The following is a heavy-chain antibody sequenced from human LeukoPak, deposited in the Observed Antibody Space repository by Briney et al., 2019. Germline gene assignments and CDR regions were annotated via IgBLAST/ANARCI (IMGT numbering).Heavy chain of an antibody. V-gene: IGHV3-33*01. Sequence: RPAMSLRLSCAASGFTCSSYGMLWVRHAPGKELVWLAVIWYDGSNKDYKDYVKGPFTISRYNSKNTLYLKMHSLRAEDTAVYYCAREHHYYGSGSYGDYDYWGQGTLVTVSS. CDR1: GFTCSSYG. CDR3: AREHHYYGSGSYGDYDY. J-gene: IGHJ4*02. D-gene: IGHD3-10*01. CDR2: IWYDGSNK.